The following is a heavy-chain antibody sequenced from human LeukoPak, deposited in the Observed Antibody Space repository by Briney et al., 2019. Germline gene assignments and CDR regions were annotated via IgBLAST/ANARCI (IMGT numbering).Heavy chain of an antibody. CDR2: ISSSGTTI. J-gene: IGHJ3*02. CDR1: GFTFNRYS. V-gene: IGHV3-48*01. CDR3: ARDRYTYGDYVDDAFDI. D-gene: IGHD4-17*01. Sequence: PGASLRLSCAASGFTFNRYSMNWVRQAPGKGLEWISYISSSGTTIYYADSVQGRFIISRDNARNSLYLQMNSLRAEDTAVYYCARDRYTYGDYVDDAFDIWGQGTMVTVSS.